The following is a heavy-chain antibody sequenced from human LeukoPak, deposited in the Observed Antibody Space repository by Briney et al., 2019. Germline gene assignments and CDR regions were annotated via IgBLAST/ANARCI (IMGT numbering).Heavy chain of an antibody. V-gene: IGHV3-53*01. CDR3: ARDGYFDS. CDR2: IYSGGST. Sequence: GGSLRLSCAASGFTVSSNYMSWVRQAPGKGLEWVSVIYSGGSTFYADSVKGQFTISRDNSKNTLFLQMNSLRAEDTAVYYCARDGYFDSWGQGTLVTVSS. CDR1: GFTVSSNY. J-gene: IGHJ4*02.